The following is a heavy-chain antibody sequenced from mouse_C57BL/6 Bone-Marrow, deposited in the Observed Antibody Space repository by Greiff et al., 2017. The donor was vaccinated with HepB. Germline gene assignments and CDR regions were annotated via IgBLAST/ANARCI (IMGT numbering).Heavy chain of an antibody. D-gene: IGHD1-1*01. V-gene: IGHV14-2*01. Sequence: EVKLQQSGAELVKPGASVKLSCTASGFTINDYYMHWVKQRPEQGREWIGRIDPEDGDTKYAPKFQGKATITADTSSNTAYLQLSSLTSEDTADYDCALTTVVARYWYFDVGGTGTTVTVTS. CDR1: GFTINDYY. CDR2: IDPEDGDT. J-gene: IGHJ1*03. CDR3: ALTTVVARYWYFDV.